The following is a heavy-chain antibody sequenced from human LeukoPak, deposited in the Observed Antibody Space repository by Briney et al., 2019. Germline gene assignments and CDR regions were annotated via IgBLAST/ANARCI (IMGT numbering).Heavy chain of an antibody. CDR3: ATWAYTSSWSNWFDP. Sequence: SETLSLTCAVYGGSFSGYYWSWIRQPPGKGLEWIGCFYYSGYTNYNPSLKSRLTISVDTSKNQFSLKLSSVTAADTAMYYCATWAYTSSWSNWFDPWGQGTLVTVSS. J-gene: IGHJ5*02. CDR2: FYYSGYT. CDR1: GGSFSGYY. V-gene: IGHV4-59*01. D-gene: IGHD6-13*01.